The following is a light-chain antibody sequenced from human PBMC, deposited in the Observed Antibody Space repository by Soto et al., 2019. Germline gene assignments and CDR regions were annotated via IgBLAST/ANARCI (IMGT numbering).Light chain of an antibody. J-gene: IGLJ3*02. Sequence: QSALTQPPSASGSPGQSVTISCTGTKNDIGVYDFVSWYQHHPGKAPRLIIYEVVQRPSGVPDRFSGSKSGNTASLTVSGLQAADEADYYCAAWDDSLPGPVFGGGTKLTVL. CDR1: KNDIGVYDF. V-gene: IGLV2-8*01. CDR3: AAWDDSLPGPV. CDR2: EVV.